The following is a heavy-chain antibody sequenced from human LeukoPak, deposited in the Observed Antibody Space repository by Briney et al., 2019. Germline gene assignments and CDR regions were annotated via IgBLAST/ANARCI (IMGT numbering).Heavy chain of an antibody. J-gene: IGHJ4*02. D-gene: IGHD3-16*02. CDR3: ARVIMITFGGVIVDY. CDR1: GGSFSGYY. Sequence: SETLSLTCAVYGGSFSGYYWSWMCQPPGKGLEWIGEINHSGSTNYNPSLKSRVTISVDTSKNQFSLKLSSVTAADTAVYYWARVIMITFGGVIVDYWGQGTLVTVSS. V-gene: IGHV4-34*01. CDR2: INHSGST.